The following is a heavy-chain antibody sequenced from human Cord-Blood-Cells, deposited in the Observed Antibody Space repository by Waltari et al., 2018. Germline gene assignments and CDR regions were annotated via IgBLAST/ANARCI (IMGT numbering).Heavy chain of an antibody. D-gene: IGHD6-6*01. J-gene: IGHJ6*02. Sequence: QVQLVESGGGVVQPGRSLRLSCAASGFTFSSYGMHWVRQAPGKGLEWVAVISYDGSNKYYADSGKGRFTISRDNSKNTLYLQMNSLRAEDTAVYYCAKDHLGYSSSSAIYYYYGMDVWGQGTTVTVSS. V-gene: IGHV3-30*18. CDR1: GFTFSSYG. CDR3: AKDHLGYSSSSAIYYYYGMDV. CDR2: ISYDGSNK.